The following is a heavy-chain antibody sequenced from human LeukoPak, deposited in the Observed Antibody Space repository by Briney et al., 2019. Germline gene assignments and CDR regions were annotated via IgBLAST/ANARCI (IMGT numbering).Heavy chain of an antibody. D-gene: IGHD2-2*01. J-gene: IGHJ4*02. V-gene: IGHV1-18*04. CDR2: ISAYNGNT. CDR1: GYTFTGYY. CDR3: AREVPAAMIDY. Sequence: GASVKVSCKASGYTFTGYYMHWVRQAPGQGLEWMGWISAYNGNTNYAQKLQGRVTMTTDTSTSTAYMELRSLRSDDTAVYYCAREVPAAMIDYWGQGTLVTVSS.